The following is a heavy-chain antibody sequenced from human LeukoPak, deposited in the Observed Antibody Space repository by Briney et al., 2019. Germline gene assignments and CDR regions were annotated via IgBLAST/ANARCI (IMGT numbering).Heavy chain of an antibody. CDR1: GYSISSGYY. Sequence: SETLSLTCAVSGYSISSGYYWAWIRQPPGKGLEWIGNIYHSGSAYYNPSLKSRVAISVDTSKTQFSLKLSSVTAADTAIYYCARVVPAATFDYWGQGTLVTVSS. CDR2: IYHSGSA. J-gene: IGHJ4*02. CDR3: ARVVPAATFDY. D-gene: IGHD2-2*01. V-gene: IGHV4-38-2*01.